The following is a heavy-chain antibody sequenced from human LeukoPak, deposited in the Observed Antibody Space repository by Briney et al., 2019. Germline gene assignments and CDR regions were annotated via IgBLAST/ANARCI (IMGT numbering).Heavy chain of an antibody. CDR3: ARSATKYSSGWYGVDY. CDR2: ISAYNSNT. J-gene: IGHJ4*02. D-gene: IGHD6-19*01. CDR1: GYTFTSYG. Sequence: ASVKVSCKASGYTFTSYGISWVRQAPGQGLEWMGWISAYNSNTNYAQKLQGRVTMTTDTSTSTAYMELRSLRSDDTAVYYCARSATKYSSGWYGVDYWGQGTLVTVSS. V-gene: IGHV1-18*01.